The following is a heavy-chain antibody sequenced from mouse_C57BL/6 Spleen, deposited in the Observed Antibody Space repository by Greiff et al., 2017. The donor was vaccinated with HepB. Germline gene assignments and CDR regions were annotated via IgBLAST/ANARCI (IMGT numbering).Heavy chain of an antibody. CDR2: ISSGSSTI. J-gene: IGHJ3*01. D-gene: IGHD3-3*01. CDR3: ARAGLAWFAY. CDR1: GFTFSDYG. Sequence: EVMLVESGGGLVKPGGSLKLSCAASGFTFSDYGMHWVRQAPEKGLEWVAYISSGSSTIYYADTVKGRFTISRDNAKNTLFLQMTSLRSEDTAMYYCARAGLAWFAYWGQGTLVTVSA. V-gene: IGHV5-17*01.